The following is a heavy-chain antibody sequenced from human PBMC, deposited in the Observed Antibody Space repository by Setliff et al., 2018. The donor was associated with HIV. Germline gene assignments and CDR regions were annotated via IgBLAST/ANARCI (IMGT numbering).Heavy chain of an antibody. V-gene: IGHV4-39*02. Sequence: PSETLSLTCTVSGGSITGSPYFWGWIRRPPLKGLEWIASIHYTGRTYYNPSLKSRVSTSVDPSKNHLSLKLTSVTAADTAVYYCARVIPAGVPANWFDPWGHGTPVTVSS. D-gene: IGHD2-2*01. CDR2: IHYTGRT. J-gene: IGHJ5*02. CDR1: GGSITGSPYF. CDR3: ARVIPAGVPANWFDP.